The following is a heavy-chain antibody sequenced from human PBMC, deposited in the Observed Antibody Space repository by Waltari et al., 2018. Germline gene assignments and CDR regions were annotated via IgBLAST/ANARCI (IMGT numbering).Heavy chain of an antibody. Sequence: QLQLQESDPGLVKPSETLSLICTVSGGSISSSNYYWGWIRQPPGKGLEWIGNIYYSGSTYCNPSLKSRVSISLDRSTNQFSLNLTSVTAADTAVYYCARRGGSGRSFDSWGQGTLVTVSS. V-gene: IGHV4-39*01. CDR3: ARRGGSGRSFDS. D-gene: IGHD6-19*01. J-gene: IGHJ4*02. CDR2: IYYSGST. CDR1: GGSISSSNYY.